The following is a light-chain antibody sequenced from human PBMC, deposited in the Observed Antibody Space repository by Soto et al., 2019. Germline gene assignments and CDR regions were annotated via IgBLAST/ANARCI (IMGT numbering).Light chain of an antibody. CDR2: AAS. V-gene: IGKV3-15*01. CDR1: QSVSTN. J-gene: IGKJ4*01. CDR3: QQYDMTSG. Sequence: EIVMTQSPATLSVSPGERATLSCRASQSVSTNLAWYQQKPGQAPKVLIYAASTRATGVPARFSGSGSGTEFTLTISTLQSEDFAVYYCQQYDMTSGFGGGTKVAIK.